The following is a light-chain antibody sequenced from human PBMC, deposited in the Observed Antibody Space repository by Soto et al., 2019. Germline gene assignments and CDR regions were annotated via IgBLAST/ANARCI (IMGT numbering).Light chain of an antibody. Sequence: EIVLTQSPGSLSLSPGQRATLSCRASQSVDTTFFAWYQKKPGQAPRLLIYGASKRATGIPDRFSGSGSGRDFTLIISRLEPEEFAVYYCQQYMSSVTFGQGTKVEIK. CDR1: QSVDTTF. CDR3: QQYMSSVT. V-gene: IGKV3-20*01. CDR2: GAS. J-gene: IGKJ1*01.